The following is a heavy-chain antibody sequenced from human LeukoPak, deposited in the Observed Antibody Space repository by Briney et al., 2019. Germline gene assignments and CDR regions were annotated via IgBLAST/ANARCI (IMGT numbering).Heavy chain of an antibody. CDR1: GYTFTNYY. V-gene: IGHV1-46*03. CDR2: ITPSGGAT. Sequence: ASVKVSCKASGYTFTNYYIHWVRQAPGQGLEWMGKITPSGGATTYAQKFQGRVIVTRDTSTSTFYMELSSLRSEDTAVYYCARERNSGYYSFDYWGQGTLVTVSS. CDR3: ARERNSGYYSFDY. D-gene: IGHD3-22*01. J-gene: IGHJ4*02.